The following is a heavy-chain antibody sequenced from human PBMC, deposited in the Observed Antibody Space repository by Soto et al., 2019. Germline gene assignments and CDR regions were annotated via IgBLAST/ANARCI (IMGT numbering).Heavy chain of an antibody. Sequence: GGSLRLSCAASGFTFSSYSMNWVRQAPGKGLEWVSSISSISSYIYYADSVKGRFTISRDNAKNSLFLQMNSLRAEDTAVYYCARGRGAAADYFDFWGQGTLVTVSS. CDR2: ISSISSYI. V-gene: IGHV3-21*04. CDR1: GFTFSSYS. D-gene: IGHD6-13*01. J-gene: IGHJ4*02. CDR3: ARGRGAAADYFDF.